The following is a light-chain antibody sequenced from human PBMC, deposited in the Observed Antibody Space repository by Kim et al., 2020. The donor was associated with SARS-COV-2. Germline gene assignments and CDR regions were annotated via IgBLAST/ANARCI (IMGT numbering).Light chain of an antibody. CDR1: QSVNNN. CDR3: QQYNNWPPFT. V-gene: IGKV3-15*01. CDR2: GTS. J-gene: IGKJ3*01. Sequence: EIVLTQSPATLSASPGERATLFCRASQSVNNNLAWYQQRPGQAPRLLIYGTSTRATGIPARFSGGGSGTEFTLTISGLQSEDFAVYFCQQYNNWPPFTFGPGTKVDIK.